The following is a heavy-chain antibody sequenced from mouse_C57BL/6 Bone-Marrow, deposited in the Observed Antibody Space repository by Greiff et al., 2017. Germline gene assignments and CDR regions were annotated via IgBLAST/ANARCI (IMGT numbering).Heavy chain of an antibody. D-gene: IGHD3-1*01. J-gene: IGHJ2*01. CDR1: GYTFTSYW. CDR3: AFGIYFDY. V-gene: IGHV1-50*01. Sequence: VQLQQPGAELVKPGASVKLSCKASGYTFTSYWMQWVKQRPGQGLEWIGEIDPSDSYTNYNQKFKGKATLTVDTSSSTAYMQLSSLTSEDSAVYYCAFGIYFDYWGQGTTLTVSS. CDR2: IDPSDSYT.